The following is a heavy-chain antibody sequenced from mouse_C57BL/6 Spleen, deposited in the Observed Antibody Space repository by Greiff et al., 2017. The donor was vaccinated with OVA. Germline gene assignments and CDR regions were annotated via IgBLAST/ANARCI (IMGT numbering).Heavy chain of an antibody. J-gene: IGHJ2*01. D-gene: IGHD1-1*01. CDR2: IYPRDGST. CDR3: ARLGITTVVASDY. Sequence: VKLMESGPELVKPGASVKLSCKASGYTFTSYDINWVKQRPGQGLEWIGWIYPRDGSTKYNEKFKGKATLTVDTSSSTAYMELHSLTSEDSAVYFCARLGITTVVASDYWGQGTTLTVSS. CDR1: GYTFTSYD. V-gene: IGHV1-85*01.